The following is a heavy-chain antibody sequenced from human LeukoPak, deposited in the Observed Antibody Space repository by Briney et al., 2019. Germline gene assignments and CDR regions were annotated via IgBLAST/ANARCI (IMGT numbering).Heavy chain of an antibody. J-gene: IGHJ4*02. CDR2: ISSSSSYI. Sequence: PGGSLRLSCAASGFTFSSYWMNWVRQAPGKGLEWVSSISSSSSYIYYADSVKGRFTISRDNAKNSLYLQMNSLRAEDTAVYYCARDWDIVVVPAARFDYWGQGTLVTVSS. CDR3: ARDWDIVVVPAARFDY. CDR1: GFTFSSYW. D-gene: IGHD2-2*01. V-gene: IGHV3-21*01.